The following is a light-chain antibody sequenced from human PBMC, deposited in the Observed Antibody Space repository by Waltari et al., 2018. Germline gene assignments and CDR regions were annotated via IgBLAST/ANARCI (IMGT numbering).Light chain of an antibody. CDR2: RNN. CDR1: RSNIGNHY. Sequence: QSVLTQPPSASGTPGQRVTISCSGSRSNIGNHYVYWYQQLPGPAPKLLIYRNNQRPSGVPDRFSGSKSGTSASLAISGLRSEDEADYYCAVWDDSLSGRVFGGGTKVTVL. J-gene: IGLJ3*02. CDR3: AVWDDSLSGRV. V-gene: IGLV1-47*01.